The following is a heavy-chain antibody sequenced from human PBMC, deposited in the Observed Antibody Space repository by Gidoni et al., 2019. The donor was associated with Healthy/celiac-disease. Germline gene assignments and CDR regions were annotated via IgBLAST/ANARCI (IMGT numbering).Heavy chain of an antibody. J-gene: IGHJ4*02. D-gene: IGHD3-10*01. CDR3: ATSGFGESYFDY. Sequence: QVQLVESGGGVVQPGRSLRLSCAASGLTFSSYAMHWVRQAPGKGLGWGAVISYDGSNKYYADSVKGRFTISRDNSKDTLYLQMNSLRAEDTAVYYCATSGFGESYFDYWGQGTLVTVSS. V-gene: IGHV3-30*04. CDR1: GLTFSSYA. CDR2: ISYDGSNK.